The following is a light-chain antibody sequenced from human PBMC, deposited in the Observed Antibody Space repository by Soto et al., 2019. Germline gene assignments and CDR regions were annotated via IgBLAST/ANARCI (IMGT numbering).Light chain of an antibody. CDR3: QQYNSWPLT. J-gene: IGKJ4*01. CDR1: QSIGLA. Sequence: EIVLTQSPATLSLSPGERATLSCRASQSIGLAIAWYQHKPGQAPRLLLFDASQRATGIPARFRGSGSGTDFTLSISSLEPEDFAVYYCQQYNSWPLTFGGGTKVDIK. CDR2: DAS. V-gene: IGKV3-11*01.